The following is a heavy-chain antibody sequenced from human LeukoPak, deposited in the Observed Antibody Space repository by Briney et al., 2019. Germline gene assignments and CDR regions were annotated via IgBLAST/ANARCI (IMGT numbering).Heavy chain of an antibody. CDR3: ARVRYYGSGRYYYYMDV. V-gene: IGHV3-48*04. J-gene: IGHJ6*03. Sequence: GGSLRLSCGASGFTFSGYGMHWVRQAPGKGLEWVSYISSSSSTIYYADSVKGRFTISRDNAKNSLYLQMNSLRAEDTAVYYCARVRYYGSGRYYYYMDVWGKGTTVTVSS. CDR2: ISSSSSTI. CDR1: GFTFSGYG. D-gene: IGHD3-10*01.